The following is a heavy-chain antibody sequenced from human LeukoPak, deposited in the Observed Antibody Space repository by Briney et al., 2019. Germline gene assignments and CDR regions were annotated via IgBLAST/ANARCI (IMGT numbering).Heavy chain of an antibody. J-gene: IGHJ4*02. V-gene: IGHV3-23*01. D-gene: IGHD3-22*01. CDR2: ISGSGGST. CDR3: AKDGAYYYDRSGYYYYFDY. Sequence: GGSLRLSCAASGFTFSTYAMSWVRQAPGKGLEWVSGISGSGGSTFYADSAKGRFTISRGNSKNTLYLQMNSLRVEDTAVYYCAKDGAYYYDRSGYYYYFDYWGQGTLVTVSS. CDR1: GFTFSTYA.